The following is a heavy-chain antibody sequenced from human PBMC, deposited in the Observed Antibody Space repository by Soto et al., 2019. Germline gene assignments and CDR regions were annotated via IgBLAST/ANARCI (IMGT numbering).Heavy chain of an antibody. CDR1: GGFFSYYY. J-gene: IGHJ6*02. CDR3: GRGRGYSNAWGSYYSGMDV. CDR2: INHNGST. D-gene: IGHD6-19*01. V-gene: IGHV4-34*01. Sequence: QVQLQQWGAGLLKPSETLSLTCAIYGGFFSYYYWHWIRQPPGKGLEWMGKINHNGSTNYSPSLKSRLTISVDTSKNQFSLKLISVTAADTAVYFCGRGRGYSNAWGSYYSGMDVWGQGTTVTVSS.